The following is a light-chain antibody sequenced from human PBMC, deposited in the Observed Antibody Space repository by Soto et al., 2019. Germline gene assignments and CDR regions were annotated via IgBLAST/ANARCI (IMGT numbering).Light chain of an antibody. CDR3: TSHTTTSHTVL. CDR1: SSDVGAFNF. J-gene: IGLJ2*01. V-gene: IGLV2-14*03. Sequence: QSALTQPASVSGSPGQSITISCTGTSSDVGAFNFVSWYQQHPGKAPKLMIYDVRHRPSGVSDRFSGSKSGNTASLTIYGLQAEDDDDYYCTSHTTTSHTVLFGGGTKLTVL. CDR2: DVR.